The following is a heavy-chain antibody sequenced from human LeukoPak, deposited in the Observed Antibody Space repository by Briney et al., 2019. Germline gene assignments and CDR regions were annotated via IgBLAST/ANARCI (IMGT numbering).Heavy chain of an antibody. D-gene: IGHD4-17*01. Sequence: TLSLTCTVSGGSISSGGYYWSWIRQHPGKGLEWIGYIYYSGSTYYNPSLKSRVTISVDTSKNQFSLKLSSVTAADTAVYYCARDQEQTTGWFDPWGQGTLVTVSS. CDR1: GGSISSGGYY. CDR2: IYYSGST. CDR3: ARDQEQTTGWFDP. V-gene: IGHV4-30-4*08. J-gene: IGHJ5*02.